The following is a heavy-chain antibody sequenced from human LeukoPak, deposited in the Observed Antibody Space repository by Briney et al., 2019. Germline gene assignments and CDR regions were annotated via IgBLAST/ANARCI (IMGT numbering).Heavy chain of an antibody. CDR2: INPRGGST. CDR3: ARVGTTGATADN. V-gene: IGHV1-46*01. Sequence: ASVKVSCKASGYIFTTYFMHWLRQAPGQGPEWMGIINPRGGSTDYAQKFQGRVTMTSDTSTSTGYMELKSLTSEDTAVYFCARVGTTGATADNWGQGTLVTVSS. J-gene: IGHJ4*02. D-gene: IGHD4-11*01. CDR1: GYIFTTYF.